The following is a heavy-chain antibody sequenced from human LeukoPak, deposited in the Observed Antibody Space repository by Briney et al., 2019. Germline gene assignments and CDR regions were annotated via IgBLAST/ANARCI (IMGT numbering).Heavy chain of an antibody. Sequence: GGSLRLSCAASGFTFSSYAMNWVRQAPGRGLEWVSIIYSGGDTYYADSVKGRFSISRDNSKNTLYLQMNNLRAEDTAVYYCARSVVVLGTTDYFDYWGQGTLVTVSS. D-gene: IGHD2-15*01. J-gene: IGHJ4*02. V-gene: IGHV3-66*01. CDR1: GFTFSSYA. CDR3: ARSVVVLGTTDYFDY. CDR2: IYSGGDT.